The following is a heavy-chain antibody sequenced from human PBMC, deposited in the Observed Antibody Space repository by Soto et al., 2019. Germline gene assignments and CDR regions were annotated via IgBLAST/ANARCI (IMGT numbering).Heavy chain of an antibody. J-gene: IGHJ6*02. V-gene: IGHV3-7*05. CDR1: GFTFRTYW. CDR2: INLDGSEK. Sequence: EVQLVESGGGLVQPGGSLRLSCAASGFTFRTYWLSWVRQVPGKGLEWVANINLDGSEKNYVDSVKGRFTISRDNARNALYLQSSSLRAEDTALYYCAIDESTSSYSYDYHVMDVWGQGTTVTVSS. D-gene: IGHD5-18*01. CDR3: AIDESTSSYSYDYHVMDV.